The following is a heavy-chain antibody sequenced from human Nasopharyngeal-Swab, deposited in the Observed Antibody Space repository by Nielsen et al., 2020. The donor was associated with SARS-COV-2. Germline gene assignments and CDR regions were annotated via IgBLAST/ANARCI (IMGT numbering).Heavy chain of an antibody. CDR3: ARDRFPGGYYYYYMDV. V-gene: IGHV4-38-2*02. CDR2: IYYSGST. D-gene: IGHD3-10*01. CDR1: GYSISSGYY. J-gene: IGHJ6*03. Sequence: SETLSLTCTVSGYSISSGYYWGWIRQPPGKGLEWIGSIYYSGSTNYNPSLKSRVTISVDTSKNQFSLKLSSVTAADTAVYYCARDRFPGGYYYYYMDVWGKGTTVTVSS.